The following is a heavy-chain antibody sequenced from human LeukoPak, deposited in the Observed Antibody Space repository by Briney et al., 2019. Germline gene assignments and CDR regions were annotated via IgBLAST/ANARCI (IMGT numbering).Heavy chain of an antibody. D-gene: IGHD3-22*01. V-gene: IGHV3-23*01. CDR3: AKGVVITEPDAFDI. CDR2: ISGSGGST. Sequence: GGSLRLSCAVSGFTVSNNYMSWVRQAPGKGLEWVSAISGSGGSTYYADSVKGRFTISRDNSKNTLYLQMNSLRAEDTAVYYCAKGVVITEPDAFDIWGQGTMVTVSS. CDR1: GFTVSNNY. J-gene: IGHJ3*02.